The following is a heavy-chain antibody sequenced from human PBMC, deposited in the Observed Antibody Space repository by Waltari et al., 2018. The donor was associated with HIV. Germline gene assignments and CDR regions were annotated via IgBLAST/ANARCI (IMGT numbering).Heavy chain of an antibody. D-gene: IGHD2-15*01. CDR3: VTLYNESPLYSNF. Sequence: QLIQSTSALKRPGASVTISCQFSGYPLSALSMQWVRQGRGQRLEWMGGFDPKNGKPVYSQRFWGRVSLAEDTSEDTAFLELTRLTSDDTAVYFCVTLYNESPLYSNFWGQGTLVTV. J-gene: IGHJ1*01. V-gene: IGHV1-24*01. CDR2: FDPKNGKP. CDR1: GYPLSALS.